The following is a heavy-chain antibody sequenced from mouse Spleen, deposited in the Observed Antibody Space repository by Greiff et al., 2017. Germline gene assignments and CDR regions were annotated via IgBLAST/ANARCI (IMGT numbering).Heavy chain of an antibody. CDR2: IYPGSGST. Sequence: QVQLKQPGAELVKPGASVKMSCKASGYTFTSYWITWVKQRPGQGLEWIGDIYPGSGSTNYNEKFKSKATLTVDTSSSTAYMQLSSLTSEDSAVYYCARGFITTVVAPGYWGQGTTLTVSS. CDR3: ARGFITTVVAPGY. CDR1: GYTFTSYW. J-gene: IGHJ2*01. V-gene: IGHV1-55*01. D-gene: IGHD1-1*01.